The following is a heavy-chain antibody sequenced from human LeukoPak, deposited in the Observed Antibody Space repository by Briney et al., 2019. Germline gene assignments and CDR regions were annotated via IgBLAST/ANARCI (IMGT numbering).Heavy chain of an antibody. D-gene: IGHD3-3*01. J-gene: IGHJ4*02. V-gene: IGHV3-72*01. Sequence: GGSLRLSCAASGFTFSDHYMDWVRQAPGKGLEWVGRTRNKANSYTTEYAASVKCRFTISRDDSKNSLYLQMNSLITEDTAVYYCAREDYDFWSGYPLDYWGQGTLVTVSS. CDR1: GFTFSDHY. CDR2: TRNKANSYTT. CDR3: AREDYDFWSGYPLDY.